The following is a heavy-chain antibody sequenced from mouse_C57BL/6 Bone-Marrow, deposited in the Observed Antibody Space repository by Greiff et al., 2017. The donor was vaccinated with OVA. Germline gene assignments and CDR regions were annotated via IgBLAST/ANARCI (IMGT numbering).Heavy chain of an antibody. CDR2: IDPENGDT. J-gene: IGHJ4*01. CDR1: GFNIKDDY. D-gene: IGHD1-1*01. CDR3: TNSYYYGSSYGNYAMDY. V-gene: IGHV14-4*01. Sequence: EVQLQQSGAELVRPGASVKLSCTASGFNIKDDYMHWVKQRPEQGLEWIGWIDPENGDTEYASKLQGKSTITADTSSNTAYLQLSRLTSEDTAVYYRTNSYYYGSSYGNYAMDYWGQGTSVTVSS.